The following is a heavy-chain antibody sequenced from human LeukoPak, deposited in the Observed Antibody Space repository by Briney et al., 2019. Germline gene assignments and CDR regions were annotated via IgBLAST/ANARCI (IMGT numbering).Heavy chain of an antibody. D-gene: IGHD3-10*01. Sequence: GASVKVSCKASGGTFSSCAISWVRQAPGQGLEWMGGIIPIFGTANYAQKFQGRVTITADESTSTAYMELSSLRSEDTAVYYCARDSNYYGSGRPYYYYGMDVWGQGTTVTVSS. CDR2: IIPIFGTA. V-gene: IGHV1-69*01. CDR3: ARDSNYYGSGRPYYYYGMDV. J-gene: IGHJ6*02. CDR1: GGTFSSCA.